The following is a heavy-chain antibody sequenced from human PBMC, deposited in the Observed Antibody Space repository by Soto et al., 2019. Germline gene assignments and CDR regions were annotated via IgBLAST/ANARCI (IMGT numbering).Heavy chain of an antibody. D-gene: IGHD2-8*01. CDR2: ISSSSSYT. J-gene: IGHJ6*02. Sequence: PGGSLRLSCAASGFTFSDYYMSWIRQAPGKGLEWVSYISSSSSYTNYADSVKGRFTISRDNAKNSLYLQMNSLRAEDTAVYYCARDVVGYCTNGVCYPYYYGMDVWGHGTTVTVSS. CDR1: GFTFSDYY. V-gene: IGHV3-11*06. CDR3: ARDVVGYCTNGVCYPYYYGMDV.